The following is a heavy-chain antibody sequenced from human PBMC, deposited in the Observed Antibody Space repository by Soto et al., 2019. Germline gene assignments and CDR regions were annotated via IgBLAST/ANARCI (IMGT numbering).Heavy chain of an antibody. CDR1: GFTFSSYA. V-gene: IGHV3-33*06. Sequence: QVQLVESGGGVVQTGRSLRLSCAASGFTFSSYAMHWVRQAPGKGLEWVAIIWYDGSNEYYAGSVKCRFTISRDNSKNTLYLQMNSLRPEDTAVYYCAKVKGTWDSFYYFDYWCQGTLVTVSS. J-gene: IGHJ4*02. CDR3: AKVKGTWDSFYYFDY. CDR2: IWYDGSNE. D-gene: IGHD1-7*01.